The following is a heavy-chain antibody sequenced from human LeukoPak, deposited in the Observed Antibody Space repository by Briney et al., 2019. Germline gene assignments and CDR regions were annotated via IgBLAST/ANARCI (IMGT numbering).Heavy chain of an antibody. CDR1: GYTFTGYY. CDR3: ARVGAAAGPWAFDI. V-gene: IGHV1-2*02. D-gene: IGHD6-13*01. Sequence: GASVKVSCKASGYTFTGYYMHWVRQAPGQGLEWIGWINPNSGGTNYAQKFQGRVTTTRDTSISTAYMELSRLRSDDTAVYYCARVGAAAGPWAFDIWGQGTMVTVSS. J-gene: IGHJ3*02. CDR2: INPNSGGT.